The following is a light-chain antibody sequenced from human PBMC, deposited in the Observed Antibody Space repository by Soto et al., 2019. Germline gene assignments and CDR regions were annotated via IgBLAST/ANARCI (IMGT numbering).Light chain of an antibody. CDR1: SSDIAAYNY. CDR3: TSYGGRDNLM. CDR2: EVN. Sequence: QSALTQPPSASGSPGQSVTISCTGTSSDIAAYNYVSWFQQHPGEAPKLIISEVNKRPSGVPDRFSGSKSGNTASLTVSGLQAEDEADYYCTSYGGRDNLMFGGGTKLTVL. V-gene: IGLV2-8*01. J-gene: IGLJ3*02.